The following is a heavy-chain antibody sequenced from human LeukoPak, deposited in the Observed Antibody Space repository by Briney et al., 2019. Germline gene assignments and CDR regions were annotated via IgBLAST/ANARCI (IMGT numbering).Heavy chain of an antibody. V-gene: IGHV3-21*01. CDR1: GFALKSYS. D-gene: IGHD2-8*02. Sequence: GGSLRLSCAGSGFALKSYSLTWVRQAPGKGLEWVSSISSTSAYIHYADSVKGRFTISRDNVDNVVYLEVNSLGAEDTATYYCARVAVSGPTGWFDSWGQGTLVIVSS. CDR2: ISSTSAYI. CDR3: ARVAVSGPTGWFDS. J-gene: IGHJ5*01.